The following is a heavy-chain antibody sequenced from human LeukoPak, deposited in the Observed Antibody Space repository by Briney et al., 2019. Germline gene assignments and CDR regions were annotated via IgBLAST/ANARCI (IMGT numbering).Heavy chain of an antibody. CDR2: ISWNSGSI. Sequence: GGSLRLSCAASGFTFDDYAMHWVRHAPGKGLEWVSGISWNSGSIGYADSVKGRFTISRDNAKNSLYLQMNSLRAEDTALYYCAKDLTPFRFFRGGDFDYWGQGTLVTVSS. CDR1: GFTFDDYA. CDR3: AKDLTPFRFFRGGDFDY. V-gene: IGHV3-9*01. D-gene: IGHD3-3*01. J-gene: IGHJ4*02.